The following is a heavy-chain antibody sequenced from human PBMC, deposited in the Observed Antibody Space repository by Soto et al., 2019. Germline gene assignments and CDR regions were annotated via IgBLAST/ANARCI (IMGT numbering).Heavy chain of an antibody. D-gene: IGHD3-10*01. Sequence: SETLSLTCAVYGGSFSGYYWSWIRQPPGKGLEWIGEINHSGSTNYNPSLKSRVTISVDTSKNQFSLKLSSVTAADTAVYYCARGSITMVRGVIFYMDVWGKGTTVTAP. CDR3: ARGSITMVRGVIFYMDV. V-gene: IGHV4-34*01. CDR2: INHSGST. J-gene: IGHJ6*03. CDR1: GGSFSGYY.